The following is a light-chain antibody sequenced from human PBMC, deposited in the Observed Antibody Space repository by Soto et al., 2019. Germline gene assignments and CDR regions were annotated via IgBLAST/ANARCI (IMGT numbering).Light chain of an antibody. CDR1: KNYIGVYAF. CDR3: KSYAGSNTYV. Sequence: QSVLTXPPSASWSPRQSVTISCTGTKNYIGVYAFVSWYQHHPGKAPRLIIYEVVQRPSGVPDRFSGSKSGNTASLTVSGLQAADEADYFCKSYAGSNTYVFGSGTKVTVL. J-gene: IGLJ1*01. V-gene: IGLV2-8*01. CDR2: EVV.